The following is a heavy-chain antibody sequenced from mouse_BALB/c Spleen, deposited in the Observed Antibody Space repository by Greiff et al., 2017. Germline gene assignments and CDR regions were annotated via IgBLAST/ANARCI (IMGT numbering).Heavy chain of an antibody. CDR2: ISDGGSYT. J-gene: IGHJ3*01. CDR3: AREQDYGSSSLAY. CDR1: GFTFSDYY. Sequence: EVKVVESGGGLVKPGGSLKLSCAASGFTFSDYYMYWVRQTPEKRLEWVATISDGGSYTYYPDSVKGRFTISRDNAKNNLYLQMSSLKSEDTAMYYCAREQDYGSSSLAYWGQGTLVTVSA. V-gene: IGHV5-4*02. D-gene: IGHD1-1*01.